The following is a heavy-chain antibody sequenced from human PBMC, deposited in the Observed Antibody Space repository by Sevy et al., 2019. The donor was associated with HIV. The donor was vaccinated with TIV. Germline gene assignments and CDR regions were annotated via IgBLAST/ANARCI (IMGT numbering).Heavy chain of an antibody. CDR1: GFTVNSNY. D-gene: IGHD5-18*01. V-gene: IGHV3-66*01. J-gene: IGHJ4*02. CDR2: IHSDDTT. CDR3: ARVGSYGLSHFDY. Sequence: GGSLRLSCAASGFTVNSNYMTWVRQAPGKGLEGVSVIHSDDTTYHADSVKDRFTISRDNFKNTLYLHMSSLRAEDTAVYYCARVGSYGLSHFDYWGQGTLVTVSS.